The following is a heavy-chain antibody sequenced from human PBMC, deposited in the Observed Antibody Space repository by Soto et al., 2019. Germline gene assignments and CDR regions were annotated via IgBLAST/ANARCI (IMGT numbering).Heavy chain of an antibody. J-gene: IGHJ5*02. CDR2: IYYSGST. CDR1: GGSISTTSYD. CDR3: ARSSSRYGVGWFDP. V-gene: IGHV4-39*01. D-gene: IGHD6-13*01. Sequence: SETLSLTCSVSGGSISTTSYDWAWIRQPPGRGLQWIGSIYYSGSTYYNPSLTRRVTISVDTSKNQFSLKLSSVTAADTAVYYCARSSSRYGVGWFDPWGQGTPVTVSS.